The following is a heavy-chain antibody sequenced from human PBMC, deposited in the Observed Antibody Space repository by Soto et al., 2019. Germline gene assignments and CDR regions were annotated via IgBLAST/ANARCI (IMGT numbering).Heavy chain of an antibody. CDR1: SGSITTRSYY. CDR3: ARDQRTTGTTSWFDP. V-gene: IGHV4-39*02. Sequence: SETLSLTCTVSSGSITTRSYYWGWIRQPPGKGLEWIGSRSYSGTTFFNLSLKSRVTISMDTSKNQFSLKLTSVTATDTGVYYCARDQRTTGTTSWFDPWGQGTLVTVSS. D-gene: IGHD1-1*01. CDR2: RSYSGTT. J-gene: IGHJ5*02.